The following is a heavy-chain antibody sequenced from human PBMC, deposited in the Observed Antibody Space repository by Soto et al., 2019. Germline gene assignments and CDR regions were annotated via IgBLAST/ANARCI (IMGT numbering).Heavy chain of an antibody. D-gene: IGHD6-13*01. CDR2: IYYSGST. CDR3: ARGYSSFDY. CDR1: GGSISSYY. J-gene: IGHJ4*02. Sequence: SETLSLTCTVSGGSISSYYWSWIRQPPGKGLEWIGYIYYSGSTNYNPSLKSRVTISVDTSKNQFSLKLSSVTAADTAVYYCARGYSSFDYWGQGTLVTVSS. V-gene: IGHV4-59*01.